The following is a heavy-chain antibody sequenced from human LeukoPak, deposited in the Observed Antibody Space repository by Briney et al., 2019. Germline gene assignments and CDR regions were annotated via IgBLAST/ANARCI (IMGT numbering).Heavy chain of an antibody. Sequence: QTGGSLRLSCAASGFTFSSYAMHWVRQAPGKGLEWVAVISYDGSNKYYADSVKGRFTISRDNSKNTLYLQMNSLRAEDTAVYYCAKDQGIVVVPAYWGQGTLVTVSS. CDR1: GFTFSSYA. CDR2: ISYDGSNK. D-gene: IGHD2-2*01. V-gene: IGHV3-30-3*01. CDR3: AKDQGIVVVPAY. J-gene: IGHJ4*02.